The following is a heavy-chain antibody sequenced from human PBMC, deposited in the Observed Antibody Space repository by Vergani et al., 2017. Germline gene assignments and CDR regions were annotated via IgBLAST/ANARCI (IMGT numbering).Heavy chain of an antibody. CDR3: AKDSSHEIITMIVVVSTTGAFDI. J-gene: IGHJ3*02. CDR1: GFTFDDYA. Sequence: EVQLVESGGGLVQPGRSLRLSCAASGFTFDDYAMHWVRQAPGKGLEWVSGISWNSGSIGYADPVKGRFTIARDNAKTSLYLQMNSLRAEDTALYYCAKDSSHEIITMIVVVSTTGAFDIWGQGTMVTVSS. CDR2: ISWNSGSI. V-gene: IGHV3-9*01. D-gene: IGHD3-22*01.